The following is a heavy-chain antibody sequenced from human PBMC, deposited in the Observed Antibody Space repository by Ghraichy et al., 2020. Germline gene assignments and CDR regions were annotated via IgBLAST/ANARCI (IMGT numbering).Heavy chain of an antibody. J-gene: IGHJ6*02. CDR2: IYYSGST. CDR1: GDSVSRFY. CDR3: ARWSNNMDV. V-gene: IGHV4-59*02. D-gene: IGHD1-26*01. Sequence: SQTLSLTCSVSGDSVSRFYWSWTRQPPGKGLEWIGYIYYSGSTMYNPSLKSRVTMSVDTSKNQFSLNLRSVTEADTAVYYCARWSNNMDVWGQGTTVTVSS.